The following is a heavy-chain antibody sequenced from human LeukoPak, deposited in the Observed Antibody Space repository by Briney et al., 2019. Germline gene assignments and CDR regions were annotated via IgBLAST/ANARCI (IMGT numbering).Heavy chain of an antibody. D-gene: IGHD6-19*01. V-gene: IGHV4-4*07. Sequence: KPSETLSLTCTVSGGSISSYCWIWIRQPAGKGLEWIGRICSSGNTIYNPSLKSRVTMSLDMSNNQFSLRLSSVTAADTAVYYCARGTSGSGWYNYWGQGTLVTVSS. CDR1: GGSISSYC. CDR2: ICSSGNT. J-gene: IGHJ4*02. CDR3: ARGTSGSGWYNY.